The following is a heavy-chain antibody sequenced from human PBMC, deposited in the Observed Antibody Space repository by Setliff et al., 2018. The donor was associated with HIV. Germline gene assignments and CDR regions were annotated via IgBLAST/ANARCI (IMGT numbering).Heavy chain of an antibody. J-gene: IGHJ4*02. CDR3: ASGRYYDFWSGFDYYFDY. CDR2: IFYSGST. V-gene: IGHV4-59*11. CDR1: GGSISSHY. Sequence: LSLTCTVSGGSISSHYWSWIRQPPGKGLEWIGYIFYSGSTNYNPSLKSRVTISVDTSKNQFSLKLSSVTAADTAVYYCASGRYYDFWSGFDYYFDYWGQGTLVTSPQ. D-gene: IGHD3-3*01.